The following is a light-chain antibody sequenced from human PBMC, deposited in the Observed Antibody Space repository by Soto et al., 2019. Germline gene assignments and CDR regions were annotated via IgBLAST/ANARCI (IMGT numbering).Light chain of an antibody. CDR2: DAI. Sequence: EVVLTQSPATLSLSPGERATLSCRASQSVSSSLSWYQQKPGQAPRLLIYDAINRATGIPARFSGSGSGTDFTLTISSLEPEDFAVYYCQQRSNWLSFGGGTKVEIK. J-gene: IGKJ4*01. V-gene: IGKV3-11*01. CDR1: QSVSSS. CDR3: QQRSNWLS.